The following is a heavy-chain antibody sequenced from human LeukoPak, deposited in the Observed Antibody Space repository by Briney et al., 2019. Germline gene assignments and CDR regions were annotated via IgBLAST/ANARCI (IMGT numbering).Heavy chain of an antibody. CDR2: ISCSRSTI. J-gene: IGHJ4*02. CDR3: ASELFGGSLNFDC. D-gene: IGHD1-26*01. Sequence: GGSLRLSCAASGFIFSTYSMNWVRQAPGKGLEWVSYISCSRSTIYYADSVKGRFTISRDNAQDSLFLQMDTLRDEDTAVYYCASELFGGSLNFDCWGQGTLVTVSS. V-gene: IGHV3-48*02. CDR1: GFIFSTYS.